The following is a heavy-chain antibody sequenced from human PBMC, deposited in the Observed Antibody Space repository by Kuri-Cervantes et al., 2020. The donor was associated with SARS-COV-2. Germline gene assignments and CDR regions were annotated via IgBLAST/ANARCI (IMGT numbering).Heavy chain of an antibody. J-gene: IGHJ6*02. CDR3: ARKYDFWSGYSYYYGMDV. V-gene: IGHV1-2*02. Sequence: ASVKVSCKASGYTFTGYYMHWVRQAPGQGLEWMGWINPNIGGTNYAQKFQGRVTMTRDTSISTAYMELSSLRSEDTAVYYCARKYDFWSGYSYYYGMDVWGQGTTVTVSS. CDR2: INPNIGGT. D-gene: IGHD3-3*01. CDR1: GYTFTGYY.